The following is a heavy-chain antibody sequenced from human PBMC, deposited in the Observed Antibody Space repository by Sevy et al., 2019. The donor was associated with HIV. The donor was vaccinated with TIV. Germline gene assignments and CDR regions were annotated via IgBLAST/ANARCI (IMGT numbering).Heavy chain of an antibody. J-gene: IGHJ3*02. Sequence: ASVKVSCKASGGTFSSYAISWVRQAPGQGLEWMGGIIPIFGTANYAQKFQGRVTITADKSTSTAYMELSSLISEDTAVYYCARGYDSSGADAFDIWGQGTMVTVSS. CDR2: IIPIFGTA. CDR3: ARGYDSSGADAFDI. CDR1: GGTFSSYA. D-gene: IGHD3-22*01. V-gene: IGHV1-69*06.